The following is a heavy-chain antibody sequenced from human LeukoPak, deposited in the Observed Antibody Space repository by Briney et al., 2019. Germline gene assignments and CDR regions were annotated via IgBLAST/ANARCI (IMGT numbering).Heavy chain of an antibody. CDR1: GYTFTGYY. V-gene: IGHV1-2*02. D-gene: IGHD3-22*01. J-gene: IGHJ4*02. CDR3: ARVGGYDSSGYANY. CDR2: INPNSGGT. Sequence: GASVKVSCKASGYTFTGYYMHWVRQAPGQGLEWMGWINPNSGGTNYARKFQGRVTMTRDTSISTAYMELSRLRSDDTALYYCARVGGYDSSGYANYWGQGTLVTVSS.